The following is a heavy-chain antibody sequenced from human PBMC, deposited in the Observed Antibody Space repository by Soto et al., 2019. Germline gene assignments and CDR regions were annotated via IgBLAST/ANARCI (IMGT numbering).Heavy chain of an antibody. D-gene: IGHD2-2*02. Sequence: SETLSLTCTVSGGSISSSSYYWGWIRQPPGKGLEWIGSIYYSGSTYYNPSLKSRVTISVDTSKNQFSLKLSSVTAADTAVYYCARHRGYCSSTSCDMVVYWFDPWGQGTLVTVSS. V-gene: IGHV4-39*01. CDR3: ARHRGYCSSTSCDMVVYWFDP. J-gene: IGHJ5*02. CDR2: IYYSGST. CDR1: GGSISSSSYY.